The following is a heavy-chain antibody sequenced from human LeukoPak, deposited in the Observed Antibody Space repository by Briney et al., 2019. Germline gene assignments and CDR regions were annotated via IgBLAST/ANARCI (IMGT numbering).Heavy chain of an antibody. J-gene: IGHJ4*02. CDR3: ARDLLQYFDWLTMAGY. D-gene: IGHD3-9*01. Sequence: ASVKVSCKASGYTFTGYYMHWVRQAPGQGLEWMGIINPSGGSTTYAQKFQGRVTMTTDTSTTTAYVELRSLRSDDTAVYYCARDLLQYFDWLTMAGYWGQGTLVSVSS. CDR2: INPSGGST. CDR1: GYTFTGYY. V-gene: IGHV1-46*01.